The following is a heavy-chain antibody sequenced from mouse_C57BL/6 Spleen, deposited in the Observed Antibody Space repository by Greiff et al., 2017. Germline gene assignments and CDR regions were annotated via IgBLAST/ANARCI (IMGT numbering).Heavy chain of an antibody. Sequence: QVQLKQPGAELVMPGASVKLSCKASGYTFTSYWMHWVKQRPGQGLEWIGEIDPSDSYTNYNQKFKGKSTLTVDKSSSTAYMQLSSLTSEDSAVYYCASGYGFAYWGQGTLVTVSA. CDR2: IDPSDSYT. D-gene: IGHD1-2*01. J-gene: IGHJ3*01. V-gene: IGHV1-69*01. CDR1: GYTFTSYW. CDR3: ASGYGFAY.